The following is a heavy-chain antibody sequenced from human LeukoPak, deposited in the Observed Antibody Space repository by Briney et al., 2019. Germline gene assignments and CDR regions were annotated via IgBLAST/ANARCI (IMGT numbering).Heavy chain of an antibody. CDR2: IIPILGIA. CDR1: GGTFSSYA. Sequence: SVKVSCKASGGTFSSYAISWVRQAPGQGLEWMGRIIPILGIANYAQKFQGRVTITADKSTSTAYMELSSLRSEDTAVSYCARADIVATTPFDYWGQGTLVTVSS. CDR3: ARADIVATTPFDY. J-gene: IGHJ4*02. D-gene: IGHD5-12*01. V-gene: IGHV1-69*04.